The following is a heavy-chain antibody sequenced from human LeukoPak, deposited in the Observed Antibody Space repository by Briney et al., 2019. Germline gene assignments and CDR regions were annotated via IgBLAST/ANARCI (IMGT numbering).Heavy chain of an antibody. CDR2: ISSSSSYI. J-gene: IGHJ3*02. D-gene: IGHD2-2*02. CDR1: GFTFSSYS. V-gene: IGHV3-21*01. Sequence: PGGSLRLSCAASGFTFSSYSMNWVRQAPGKGLEWVSSISSSSSYIYYADSVKGRFTISRDNAKNSLYLQMNSLRAEDTVVYYCARKDCTSCYTRFPFDIWGQGTMVTVSS. CDR3: ARKDCTSCYTRFPFDI.